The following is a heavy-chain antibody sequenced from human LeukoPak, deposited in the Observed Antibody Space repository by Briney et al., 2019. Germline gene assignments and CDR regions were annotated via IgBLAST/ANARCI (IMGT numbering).Heavy chain of an antibody. CDR3: AKDDAWIRFGE. D-gene: IGHD3-10*01. CDR1: GLTVSSNY. Sequence: GGSLRLSCAASGLTVSSNYMNWVRQAPGKGLEWVSGISPSGDITYYADSVKGRFTISRDNSKNTLYLEVISLTAEDTAVYYCAKDDAWIRFGEWSQGTLVTVSS. V-gene: IGHV3-23*01. J-gene: IGHJ4*02. CDR2: ISPSGDIT.